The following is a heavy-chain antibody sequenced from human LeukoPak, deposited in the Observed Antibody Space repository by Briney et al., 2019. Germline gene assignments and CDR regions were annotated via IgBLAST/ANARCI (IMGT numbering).Heavy chain of an antibody. J-gene: IGHJ4*02. CDR2: INHSGST. Sequence: SETLSLTCAVYGGSFSGYYWSWIRQPPGKGLEWIGEINHSGSTNYNPSLKSRVTISVNTSKNQFSLKLSSVTAADTAVYYCARGVLIYSSGWNGAYWGQGTLVTVSS. D-gene: IGHD6-19*01. CDR1: GGSFSGYY. CDR3: ARGVLIYSSGWNGAY. V-gene: IGHV4-34*01.